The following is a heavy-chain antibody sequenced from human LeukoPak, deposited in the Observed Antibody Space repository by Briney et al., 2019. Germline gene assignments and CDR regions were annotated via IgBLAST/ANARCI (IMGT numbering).Heavy chain of an antibody. CDR1: GGSISSSSYY. J-gene: IGHJ3*02. Sequence: SETLSLTCTVSGGSISSSSYYWGWIRRPPGKGLEWIGSIYYSGSTYYNPSLKSRVTISLDTSKNQFSLKLSSVTAADTAVYYCASPHYDILTGYYSPHDAFDIWGRGTMVTVSS. CDR3: ASPHYDILTGYYSPHDAFDI. D-gene: IGHD3-9*01. V-gene: IGHV4-39*01. CDR2: IYYSGST.